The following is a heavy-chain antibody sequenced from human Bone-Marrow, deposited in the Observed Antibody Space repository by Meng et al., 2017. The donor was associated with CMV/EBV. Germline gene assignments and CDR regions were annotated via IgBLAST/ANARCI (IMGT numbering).Heavy chain of an antibody. Sequence: SETLSLTCTVSGGSISSSSYYWGWIRQPPGKGLEWIGSIYYSGSTHYNPSLKSRVTISVDTTKNQFSLKLSSVTAADTAVYYCARSPIAVATEGGGIWLDPWGQGTLVTVSS. CDR1: GGSISSSSYY. D-gene: IGHD6-19*01. CDR3: ARSPIAVATEGGGIWLDP. V-gene: IGHV4-39*01. J-gene: IGHJ5*02. CDR2: IYYSGST.